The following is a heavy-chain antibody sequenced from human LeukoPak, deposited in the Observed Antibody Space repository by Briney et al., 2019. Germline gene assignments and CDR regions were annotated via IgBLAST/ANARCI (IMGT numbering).Heavy chain of an antibody. CDR3: ARLFEYSSSEAEIY. J-gene: IGHJ4*02. Sequence: GESLKISCKGSGYSFITFWIGWVRQMPGKGLEWMGIIYPGDSDTRYSPSFQGQVTISADKSISTAYLQWSSLEASDTAMYYCARLFEYSSSEAEIYWGQGTLVTVSS. V-gene: IGHV5-51*01. D-gene: IGHD6-6*01. CDR1: GYSFITFW. CDR2: IYPGDSDT.